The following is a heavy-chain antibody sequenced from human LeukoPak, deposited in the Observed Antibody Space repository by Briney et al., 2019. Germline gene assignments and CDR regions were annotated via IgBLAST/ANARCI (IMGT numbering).Heavy chain of an antibody. J-gene: IGHJ6*03. CDR3: ARDRGNQRGYYYYYMDV. V-gene: IGHV3-30*02. CDR1: GFTFSSYG. Sequence: PGGSLRLSCAASGFTFSSYGMYWVRQAPGKGLEWVAFIRSDGTNKYYADSVRGRFTISRDNSKNTLYLQMNSLRAEDTAVYYCARDRGNQRGYYYYYMDVWGKGTTVTVSS. D-gene: IGHD1-14*01. CDR2: IRSDGTNK.